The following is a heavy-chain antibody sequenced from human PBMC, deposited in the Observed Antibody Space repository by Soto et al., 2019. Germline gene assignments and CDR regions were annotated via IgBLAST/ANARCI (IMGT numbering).Heavy chain of an antibody. J-gene: IGHJ4*02. D-gene: IGHD3-16*01. CDR1: GFTFSTYW. CDR2: MDQDGSET. CDR3: VCGGNFFIY. Sequence: EVQLVESGGGLVQPGGSLRLSCAASGFTFSTYWMTWVRHPPGKGLEWVANMDQDGSETYYVDSVRGRFTVSRDNATNSLYFHMNSLIVEDTAVYYCVCGGNFFIYWGQGTLVTVS. V-gene: IGHV3-7*01.